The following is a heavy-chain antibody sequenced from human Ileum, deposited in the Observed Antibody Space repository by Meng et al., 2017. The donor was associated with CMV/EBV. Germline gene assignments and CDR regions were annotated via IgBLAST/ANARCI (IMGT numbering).Heavy chain of an antibody. Sequence: GGSLRLSCLASGFNFDEYYMSWVRQAPGKGLEWVAYIHISSTIIHYGSSLRDRFTVSRDNARNSLYLQMDILTTADTATYVCARDDGYGMDVWGQGTTVTVSS. J-gene: IGHJ6*02. CDR1: GFNFDEYY. CDR3: ARDDGYGMDV. D-gene: IGHD3-16*01. CDR2: IHISSTII. V-gene: IGHV3-11*01.